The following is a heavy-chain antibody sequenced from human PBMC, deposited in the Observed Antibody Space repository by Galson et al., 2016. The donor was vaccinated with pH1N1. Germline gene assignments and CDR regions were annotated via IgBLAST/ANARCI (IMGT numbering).Heavy chain of an antibody. CDR1: AFNVRSDY. D-gene: IGHD6-19*01. CDR2: IYPDGAT. J-gene: IGHJ4*02. CDR3: ARGRLPNLADS. Sequence: SLRLSCGTSAFNVRSDYLSWIRQAPGKGLEWLSIIYPDGATYDADSLNGRFSISRDNLKNTLHLQMNGLRPEDTGLYYCARGRLPNLADSWGQGTLVTVSS. V-gene: IGHV3-66*02.